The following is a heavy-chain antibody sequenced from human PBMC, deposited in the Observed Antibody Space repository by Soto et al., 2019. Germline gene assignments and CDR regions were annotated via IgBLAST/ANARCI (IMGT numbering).Heavy chain of an antibody. CDR2: ISGSGGST. V-gene: IGHV3-23*01. Sequence: GGSLRLSCAASGFTFSSYAMSWVRQAPGKGLEWVSAISGSGGSTYYADSVKGRFTISRDNSKNTLYLQMNSLRAEDTAVYYCAKDVVAGFVELLRYNRLYYGMHVWGQGTTVTVSS. CDR3: AKDVVAGFVELLRYNRLYYGMHV. D-gene: IGHD3-10*01. J-gene: IGHJ6*02. CDR1: GFTFSSYA.